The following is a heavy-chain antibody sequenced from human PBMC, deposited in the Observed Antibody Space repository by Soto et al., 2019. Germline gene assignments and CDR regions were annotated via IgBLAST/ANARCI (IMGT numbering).Heavy chain of an antibody. V-gene: IGHV1-46*01. CDR2: VNPSGGHT. CDR1: GDTFTDYY. Sequence: QVQLVQSGAEVKKPGASVKVSCNASGDTFTDYYIHWVRQAPGQGLEWMGTVNPSGGHTTYAQHFRRRMTMTRYTSTSTRYMERASLTSEDTAIYFCARGGHVVVVPAALDYWGKGTLVTVSS. D-gene: IGHD2-21*02. CDR3: ARGGHVVVVPAALDY. J-gene: IGHJ4*02.